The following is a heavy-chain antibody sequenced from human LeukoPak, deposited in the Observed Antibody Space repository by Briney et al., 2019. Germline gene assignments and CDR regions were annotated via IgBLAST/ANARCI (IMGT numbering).Heavy chain of an antibody. CDR2: INPNSGGT. Sequence: GASVKVSCKASGYTFTGYYMHWVRQAPGQGLEWMGWINPNSGGTNYAQKFQGRVTMTRDTSISTAYMELSRLRSDDTAVYYCARGVQTVAVDDAFDIWGQGTMVTVSS. CDR1: GYTFTGYY. CDR3: ARGVQTVAVDDAFDI. D-gene: IGHD4-23*01. J-gene: IGHJ3*02. V-gene: IGHV1-2*02.